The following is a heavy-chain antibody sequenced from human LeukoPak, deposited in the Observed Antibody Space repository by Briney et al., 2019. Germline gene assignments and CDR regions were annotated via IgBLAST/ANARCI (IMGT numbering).Heavy chain of an antibody. Sequence: ASVKVSCKASGYTFTGYHIHLVRHAPGQGLEWMGWINTNSGGTNLAQKFPGRVTMTRDTFISTVYMDLTILISDDTAVYYCTKECPRIAAAVTQKKLLDYWGQGTLVTVSS. CDR1: GYTFTGYH. D-gene: IGHD6-25*01. CDR3: TKECPRIAAAVTQKKLLDY. V-gene: IGHV1-2*02. J-gene: IGHJ4*02. CDR2: INTNSGGT.